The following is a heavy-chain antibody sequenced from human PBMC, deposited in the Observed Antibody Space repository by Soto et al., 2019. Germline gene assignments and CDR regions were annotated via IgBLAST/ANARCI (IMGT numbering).Heavy chain of an antibody. V-gene: IGHV3-9*01. D-gene: IGHD3-10*01. CDR2: ISWNSGSI. J-gene: IGHJ6*03. CDR1: GFTFDDYA. CDR3: AKDFCPSGGYDMDV. Sequence: EVQLVESGGGLVQPGRSLRLSCAASGFTFDDYAMHWVRQAPGKGLAWVSGISWNSGSIGYADSVKRRFTITRDNAKNTLYLQRNSLRAEDTSLYYCAKDFCPSGGYDMDVWVKGTTVTVSS.